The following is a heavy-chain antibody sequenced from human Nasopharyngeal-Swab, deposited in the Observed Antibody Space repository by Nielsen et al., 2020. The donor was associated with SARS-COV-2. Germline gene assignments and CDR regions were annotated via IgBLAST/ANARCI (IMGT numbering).Heavy chain of an antibody. V-gene: IGHV3-48*02. Sequence: GGSLRLSCVASGFTLGDYYMDWVRQAPGKGLEWVSYISSSSSTIYYADSVKGRFTISRDNAKNSLYLQMNSLRDEDTAVYYCASRGAATDPSTRDLPYSRRTFDLWGRGTLVTVSS. CDR1: GFTLGDYY. J-gene: IGHJ2*01. D-gene: IGHD6-13*01. CDR2: ISSSSSTI. CDR3: ASRGAATDPSTRDLPYSRRTFDL.